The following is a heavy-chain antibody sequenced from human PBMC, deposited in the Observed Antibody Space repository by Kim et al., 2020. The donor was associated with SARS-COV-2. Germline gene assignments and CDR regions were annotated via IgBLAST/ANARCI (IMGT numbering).Heavy chain of an antibody. V-gene: IGHV4-39*07. J-gene: IGHJ6*02. D-gene: IGHD3-16*01. CDR3: ARAEGGYYYYYGMDV. Sequence: SETLSLTCTVSGGSISSSSYYWGWIRQPPGKGLEWIGSIYYSGSTYYNPSLKSRVTISVDTSKNQFSLKLSSVTAADTAVYCCARAEGGYYYYYGMDVWGQGTTVTVSS. CDR1: GGSISSSSYY. CDR2: IYYSGST.